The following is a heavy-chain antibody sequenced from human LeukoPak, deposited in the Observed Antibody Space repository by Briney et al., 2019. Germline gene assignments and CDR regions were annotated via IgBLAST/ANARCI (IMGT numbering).Heavy chain of an antibody. V-gene: IGHV3-13*01. CDR2: IGTAGDT. Sequence: GGSLRLSCAASGFPFSSYDMHSVRQATGKGLEWDSAIGTAGDTYYPVSVKGRFTISRENAKNSLYLQMNSLRAGDTAVYYCARVNPVVTDAFDIWGQGTMVTVSS. CDR3: ARVNPVVTDAFDI. J-gene: IGHJ3*02. CDR1: GFPFSSYD. D-gene: IGHD3-22*01.